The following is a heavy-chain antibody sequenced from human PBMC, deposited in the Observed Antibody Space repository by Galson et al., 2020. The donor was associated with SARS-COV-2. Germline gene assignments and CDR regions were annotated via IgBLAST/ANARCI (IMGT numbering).Heavy chain of an antibody. CDR2: IRGDGSEE. CDR1: GFTFNDFW. J-gene: IGHJ4*02. CDR3: SREDWQCGF. Sequence: GGSLRLSCAVSGFTFNDFWMSWFRQAPGKGLEWVANIRGDGSEENYVDSVKGRFTISRDNAENTLYLQMNSLRAEDTAVYYCSREDWQCGFWGQAALVTVSS. D-gene: IGHD3-9*01. V-gene: IGHV3-7*01.